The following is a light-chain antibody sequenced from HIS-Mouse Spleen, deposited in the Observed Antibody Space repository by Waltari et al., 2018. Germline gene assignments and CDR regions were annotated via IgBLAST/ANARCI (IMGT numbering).Light chain of an antibody. CDR3: CSYAVSSTWV. J-gene: IGLJ3*02. Sequence: QSALTQPASVSGSPGQSITISCTGTRSDVGGYNLVSRYQQHPGKAPKLMIYEGSKRHSGVSNRFSGSKSGNTASLTISGLQAEDEADYYCCSYAVSSTWVFGGGTKLTVL. CDR2: EGS. V-gene: IGLV2-23*01. CDR1: RSDVGGYNL.